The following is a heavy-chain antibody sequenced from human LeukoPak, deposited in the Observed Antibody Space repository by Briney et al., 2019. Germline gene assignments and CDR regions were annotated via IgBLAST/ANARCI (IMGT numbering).Heavy chain of an antibody. V-gene: IGHV4-59*12. CDR2: SYYSGST. Sequence: SEALSLTCTVSGGSISSYYWSWIRQPPGKGLEWIGYSYYSGSTNYNPSLKGRVTISVDTSKNQFSLWLNSVTAADTAVYYCAREGSHGSGSYHSWFDPWGQGTLVTVSS. CDR3: AREGSHGSGSYHSWFDP. D-gene: IGHD3-10*01. CDR1: GGSISSYY. J-gene: IGHJ5*02.